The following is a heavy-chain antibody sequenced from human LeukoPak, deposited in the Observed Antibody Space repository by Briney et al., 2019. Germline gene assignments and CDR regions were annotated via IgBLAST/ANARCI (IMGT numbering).Heavy chain of an antibody. CDR3: ARDRAYYYDSSGYYYFDH. CDR2: ISFSGSPT. V-gene: IGHV3-11*01. J-gene: IGHJ4*02. Sequence: GGSLRLSCAASGFTFSNDDLNWVRQAPGKGLEWVSYISFSGSPTQYADSVKGRFTISRDNARNSLYLQMNSLRDEDTAVYYCARDRAYYYDSSGYYYFDHWGQGTLVTVSS. CDR1: GFTFSNDD. D-gene: IGHD3-22*01.